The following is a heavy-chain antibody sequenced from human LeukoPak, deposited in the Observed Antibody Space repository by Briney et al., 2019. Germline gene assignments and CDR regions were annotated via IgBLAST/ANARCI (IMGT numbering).Heavy chain of an antibody. V-gene: IGHV4-39*07. CDR3: ARGRFCGGSCYSGYYYYYMDV. CDR1: GGSISSSSYY. D-gene: IGHD2-15*01. J-gene: IGHJ6*03. Sequence: PSETLSLTCTVSGGSISSSSYYWSWIRQPPGKGLEWIGEINHSGSTNYNPSLKSRVTISVDTSKNQFSLKLSSVTAADTAVYYCARGRFCGGSCYSGYYYYYMDVWGKGTTVTVSS. CDR2: INHSGST.